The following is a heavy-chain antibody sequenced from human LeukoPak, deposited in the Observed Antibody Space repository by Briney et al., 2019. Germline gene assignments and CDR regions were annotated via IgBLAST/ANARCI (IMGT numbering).Heavy chain of an antibody. CDR1: GGSISSGGYY. CDR2: ISYSGSP. J-gene: IGHJ4*02. D-gene: IGHD5-18*01. CDR3: ARVRGYSYGELDY. V-gene: IGHV4-31*03. Sequence: SETLSLTCTVSGGSISSGGYYWSWIRQHPGKGLEWIGYISYSGSPYYNPSLNSRVTIPVGTPKSQFSLKLSSVTAADTAVYYCARVRGYSYGELDYWGQGTLVTVSS.